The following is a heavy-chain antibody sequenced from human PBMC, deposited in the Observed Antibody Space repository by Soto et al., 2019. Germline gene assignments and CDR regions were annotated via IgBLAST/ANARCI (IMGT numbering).Heavy chain of an antibody. V-gene: IGHV5-51*01. CDR2: IYPGDSDT. Sequence: PGESLKISCKGSGFSFTTYRIAWVRQMPGKGLEWMGIIYPGDSDTRYSPSFQGQVTISADKSISTAYLQWSSLKASDTAMYYCARQERGYSYGYGYYYGMDVWGQGTTVTVSS. CDR3: ARQERGYSYGYGYYYGMDV. CDR1: GFSFTTYR. J-gene: IGHJ6*02. D-gene: IGHD5-18*01.